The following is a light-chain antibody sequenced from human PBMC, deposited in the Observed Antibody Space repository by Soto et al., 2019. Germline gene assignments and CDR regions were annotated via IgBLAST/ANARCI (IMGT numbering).Light chain of an antibody. CDR3: MQSLQTRT. Sequence: DIVMTQSPLSLSVTPGAPASVSCRSSQSLLHRSGYYYLDWYLQKPGQSPQLLIYLVSNRASGVPDRFSGSGSGTDFTLKISRVEAEDVGVYYCMQSLQTRTFGQGTKVEIK. CDR1: QSLLHRSGYYY. V-gene: IGKV2-28*01. CDR2: LVS. J-gene: IGKJ1*01.